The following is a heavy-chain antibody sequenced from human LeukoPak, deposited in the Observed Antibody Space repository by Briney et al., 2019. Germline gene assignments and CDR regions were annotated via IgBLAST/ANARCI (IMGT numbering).Heavy chain of an antibody. J-gene: IGHJ4*02. CDR3: GRPARDCSGNNCYSPLDY. CDR2: INPNSGGT. D-gene: IGHD2-15*01. CDR1: GYTFTSYD. V-gene: IGHV1-2*02. Sequence: ASVKVSCKASGYTFTSYDINWVRQAPGQGLEWMGWINPNSGGTNYAQKFQGRVTMTRDTSISTAYMELRSLRSDDTAVYYCGRPARDCSGNNCYSPLDYWGQGTLVTVSS.